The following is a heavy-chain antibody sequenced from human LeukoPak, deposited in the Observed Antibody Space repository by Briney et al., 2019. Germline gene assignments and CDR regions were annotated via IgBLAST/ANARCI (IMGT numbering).Heavy chain of an antibody. D-gene: IGHD4-17*01. J-gene: IGHJ6*03. CDR3: AKPVMTTVTTYFHYYYDMDV. V-gene: IGHV3-30*18. CDR1: GFTFSSYG. Sequence: GRSLRLSCAASGFTFSSYGMHWVRQAPGKGLEWVAVISYEGSNKYYADSGKGRFTISRDNSKNTLYLQMNSLRAVDTAVYYCAKPVMTTVTTYFHYYYDMDVWGKGTTVTVSS. CDR2: ISYEGSNK.